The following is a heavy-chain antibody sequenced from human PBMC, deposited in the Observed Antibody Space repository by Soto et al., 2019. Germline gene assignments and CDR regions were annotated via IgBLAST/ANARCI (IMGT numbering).Heavy chain of an antibody. D-gene: IGHD1-1*01. CDR3: ARTGDGHHDFLDY. V-gene: IGHV3-7*01. J-gene: IGHJ4*02. CDR1: GFSCSSYW. Sequence: GGSLRLSCAASGFSCSSYWVNWVSQAPKQGLRWGHKINQAGNEDNLVDSMNGRFTISRDNDKNWLFLQMNILRVDETAVYYFARTGDGHHDFLDYWGQGALVTVSS. CDR2: INQAGNED.